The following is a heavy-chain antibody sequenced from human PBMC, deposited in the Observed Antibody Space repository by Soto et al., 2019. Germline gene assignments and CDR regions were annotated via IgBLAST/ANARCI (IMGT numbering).Heavy chain of an antibody. J-gene: IGHJ5*02. D-gene: IGHD3-22*01. CDR2: VHNSGST. CDR3: ARYYCDTGGYSNWFDP. Sequence: SETLSLTCTVSGGSISSHYWSWIRQPPGKRLEWIGYVHNSGSTNYNPSLKSRVTTAVDTSKNQFSLKLSSVTAADTAVYYCARYYCDTGGYSNWFDPWGQGTLVTVSS. V-gene: IGHV4-59*11. CDR1: GGSISSHY.